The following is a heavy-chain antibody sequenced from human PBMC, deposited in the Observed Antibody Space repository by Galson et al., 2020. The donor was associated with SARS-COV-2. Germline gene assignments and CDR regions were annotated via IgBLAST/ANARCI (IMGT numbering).Heavy chain of an antibody. V-gene: IGHV3-15*01. J-gene: IGHJ6*02. Sequence: RGSLRFAYAASAFTFSSTWLSWIRKTPGKGRQWVGRIKGKTDGGTTDYAAPVKGRFTISRDDSNNTLYLQMNSLNTEDTAVYYCATVRPSGFDRFYYYGMDVWGQGTTVTVSS. D-gene: IGHD6-25*01. CDR2: IKGKTDGGTT. CDR1: AFTFSSTW. CDR3: ATVRPSGFDRFYYYGMDV.